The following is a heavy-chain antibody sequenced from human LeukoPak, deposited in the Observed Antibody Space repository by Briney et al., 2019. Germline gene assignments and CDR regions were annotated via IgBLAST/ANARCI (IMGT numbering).Heavy chain of an antibody. V-gene: IGHV1-2*02. CDR1: GYTFTGYY. D-gene: IGHD2-8*01. CDR3: ARAAEGDVLMVYPSYYYGMDV. Sequence: ASVKVSCKASGYTFTGYYMHWVRQAPGQGLEWMGWINPNSGGTNYAQKFQGRVTITRDTSISTAYMELSRLRSDDTAVYYCARAAEGDVLMVYPSYYYGMDVWGQGTTVTVSS. J-gene: IGHJ6*02. CDR2: INPNSGGT.